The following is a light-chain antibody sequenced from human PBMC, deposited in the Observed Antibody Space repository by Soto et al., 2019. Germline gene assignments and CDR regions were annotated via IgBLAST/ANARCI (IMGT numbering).Light chain of an antibody. CDR1: SSNIGSNT. CDR3: AAWDDSLNAVV. CDR2: SNN. Sequence: QSVLTQPPSASGTPGQRVTISCXGSSSNIGSNTVNWYQQLPGTAPKLLIYSNNQRPSGVPDRFSGSKSGTSASLAISGLQSEDEADYYCAAWDDSLNAVVFGGGTKLTVL. J-gene: IGLJ2*01. V-gene: IGLV1-44*01.